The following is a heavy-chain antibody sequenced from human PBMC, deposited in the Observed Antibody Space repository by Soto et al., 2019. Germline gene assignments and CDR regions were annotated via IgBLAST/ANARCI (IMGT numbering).Heavy chain of an antibody. D-gene: IGHD6-19*01. J-gene: IGHJ4*02. CDR1: VFTGSNYC. CDR3: ARNPHTSGWYDY. CDR2: INSDGSST. Sequence: LLLSXASSVFTGSNYCSYWFRQVPGKWLMWVSRINSDGSSTVYAYSVKGRFTISRDNAKSTLYLQMNSLTAEDTAVYYCARNPHTSGWYDYWGQGALVTVSS. V-gene: IGHV3-74*01.